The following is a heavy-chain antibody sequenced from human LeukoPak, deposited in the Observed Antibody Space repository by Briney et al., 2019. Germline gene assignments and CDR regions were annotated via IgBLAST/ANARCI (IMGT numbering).Heavy chain of an antibody. CDR3: ASRPVLRFLEWLLYP. J-gene: IGHJ5*02. CDR2: ITHSGST. D-gene: IGHD3-3*01. CDR1: GGSFSGYY. Sequence: SETLSLTCAVYGGSFSGYYWSWIRQPPGKGLEWIGEITHSGSTNYNPSLKSRVTISVDTSKNQFPLKLSSVTAADTAMYYCASRPVLRFLEWLLYPWGQGTLVTVSS. V-gene: IGHV4-34*01.